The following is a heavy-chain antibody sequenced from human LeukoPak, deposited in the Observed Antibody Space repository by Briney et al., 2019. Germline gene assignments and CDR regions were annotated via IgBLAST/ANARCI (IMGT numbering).Heavy chain of an antibody. J-gene: IGHJ4*02. CDR3: ATLFFFSGYFDY. CDR1: GFTFSSHN. V-gene: IGHV3-48*02. D-gene: IGHD2-21*01. Sequence: PGGSLRLSCAVSGFTFSSHNMNWVRQAPGKGLEWVSYISSSSSTIFYADSVKGRFTISRDNAKNSLYLQMNNLRDEDTAVYYCATLFFFSGYFDYWGQGTLVTVSS. CDR2: ISSSSSTI.